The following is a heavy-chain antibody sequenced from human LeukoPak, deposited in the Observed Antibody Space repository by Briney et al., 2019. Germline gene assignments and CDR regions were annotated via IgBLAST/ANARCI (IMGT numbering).Heavy chain of an antibody. CDR1: GFTFSSYS. Sequence: PGGSLRLSCAASGFTFSSYSMNWVRQAPGKGLEWVSSISSSSSYIYYADSVKGRSTISRDNAKNSLYLQMNSLRAEDTAVYYCARPNLVGRHYYYGMDVWGQGTTVTVSS. CDR2: ISSSSSYI. V-gene: IGHV3-21*01. CDR3: ARPNLVGRHYYYGMDV. D-gene: IGHD2-21*01. J-gene: IGHJ6*02.